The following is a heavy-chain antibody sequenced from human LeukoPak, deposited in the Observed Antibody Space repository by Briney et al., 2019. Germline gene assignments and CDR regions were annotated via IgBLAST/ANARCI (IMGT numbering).Heavy chain of an antibody. CDR3: ARDVAPASAYYYYMDV. Sequence: PGGSLRLSCAASGFTFSSYSMNWVRQAPGKGLEWVSSIRSSSYYIYYADSVKGRFTISRDNAKNSLYLQMNSLRAEDTAVYYCARDVAPASAYYYYMDVWGKGTTVTVSS. CDR1: GFTFSSYS. V-gene: IGHV3-21*01. J-gene: IGHJ6*03. CDR2: IRSSSYYI. D-gene: IGHD5-12*01.